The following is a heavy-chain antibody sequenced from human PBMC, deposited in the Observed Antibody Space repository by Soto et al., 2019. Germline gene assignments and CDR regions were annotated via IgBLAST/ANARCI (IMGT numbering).Heavy chain of an antibody. CDR2: IIPVFGTA. J-gene: IGHJ4*02. D-gene: IGHD2-15*01. Sequence: SVKVSCKASGGTFSSYTINWVRQAPGQGLEWMGTIIPVFGTANYAQQFQGRVTITADKSTTTAYMELSSLRSEDLAVYYCASVNLAYCSSGRCPRHYFDYWGQGTRVTVSS. CDR1: GGTFSSYT. CDR3: ASVNLAYCSSGRCPRHYFDY. V-gene: IGHV1-69*08.